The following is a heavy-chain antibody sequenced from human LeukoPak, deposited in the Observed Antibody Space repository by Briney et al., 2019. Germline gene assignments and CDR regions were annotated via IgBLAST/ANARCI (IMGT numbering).Heavy chain of an antibody. V-gene: IGHV1-18*01. CDR1: GYTFTSYG. CDR3: NAGDVFDYGTTSPLDA. J-gene: IGHJ5*02. Sequence: ASVKVSCKASGYTFTSYGISWVRQAPGQGLEWMGWISAYNGNTNYAQKLQGRVTMTTDTSTSTAYMELRSLRSDDTAVYYCNAGDVFDYGTTSPLDAWGQGTLVTVSS. CDR2: ISAYNGNT. D-gene: IGHD4-17*01.